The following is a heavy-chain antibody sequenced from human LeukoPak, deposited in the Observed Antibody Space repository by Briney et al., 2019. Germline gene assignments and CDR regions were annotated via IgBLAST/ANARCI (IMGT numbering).Heavy chain of an antibody. CDR3: ARDAGYCSSTSCSFSGWFDP. CDR2: ISYDGGNK. V-gene: IGHV3-30*16. J-gene: IGHJ5*02. Sequence: GGPLKLPFQASEFPFRGFVLPWARRAPGRGQEGGEVISYDGGNKYYADSVKGRFTISRDNSKNTLYLQMNSLRAEDTAVYYCARDAGYCSSTSCSFSGWFDPWGQGTLVTVSS. CDR1: EFPFRGFV. D-gene: IGHD2-2*01.